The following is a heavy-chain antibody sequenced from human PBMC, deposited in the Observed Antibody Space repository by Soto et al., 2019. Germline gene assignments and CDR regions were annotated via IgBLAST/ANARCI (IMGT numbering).Heavy chain of an antibody. V-gene: IGHV1-18*01. CDR2: ISAYNGNT. J-gene: IGHJ5*02. CDR3: ARDQKVGYCSGGSCYSNWFDP. Sequence: QVQLVQSGAEVKKPGASVKVSCKASGYTFTSYGISWVRQAPGQGLELMGWISAYNGNTNYAQKLQGRVTMTTDTATSTAYMELRSLRSDDTAVYYCARDQKVGYCSGGSCYSNWFDPWGQGTLVTVSS. D-gene: IGHD2-15*01. CDR1: GYTFTSYG.